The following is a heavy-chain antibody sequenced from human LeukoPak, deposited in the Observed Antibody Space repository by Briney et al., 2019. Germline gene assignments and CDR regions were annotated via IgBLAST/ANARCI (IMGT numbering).Heavy chain of an antibody. Sequence: PSETLSLTCAVYGGSFSGYYWSWIRQPPGKGLEWIGEINHSGGTNYNPSLKSRVTISVDTSKNQFSLKLSSVTAADTAVYYCASLTRSSGSYTPYYYYYGMDVWGQGTTVTVSS. V-gene: IGHV4-34*01. J-gene: IGHJ6*02. CDR2: INHSGGT. D-gene: IGHD1-26*01. CDR3: ASLTRSSGSYTPYYYYYGMDV. CDR1: GGSFSGYY.